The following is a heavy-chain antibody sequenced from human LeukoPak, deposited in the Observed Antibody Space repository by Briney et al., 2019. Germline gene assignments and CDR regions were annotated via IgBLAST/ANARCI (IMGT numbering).Heavy chain of an antibody. CDR2: IYYSGST. Sequence: SETLSLTCTVSGVSISSHHWSWIRQPPGKGLEWIGYIYYSGSTNYKPSLKSRVTISVDTSKNQFSLKLTSVTAADTAVYYCARHLDIAASGTFDYWGQGTLVTVSS. D-gene: IGHD6-13*01. V-gene: IGHV4-59*08. J-gene: IGHJ4*02. CDR1: GVSISSHH. CDR3: ARHLDIAASGTFDY.